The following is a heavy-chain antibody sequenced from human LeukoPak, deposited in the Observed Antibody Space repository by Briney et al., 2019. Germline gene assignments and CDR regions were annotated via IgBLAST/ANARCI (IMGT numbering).Heavy chain of an antibody. V-gene: IGHV4/OR15-8*02. J-gene: IGHJ4*02. CDR2: FSLSGQT. CDR1: GGSIRSTNW. Sequence: PSETLSLTCGVSGGSIRSTNWWSRVRQPPGEGGEWIGEFSLSGQTNFNPSLNGRVTMTLDESRNQISLTPTYTTAADTAIYYCSRESGAFCPFGYWGQGTLVIVPP. CDR3: SRESGAFCPFGY. D-gene: IGHD1-26*01.